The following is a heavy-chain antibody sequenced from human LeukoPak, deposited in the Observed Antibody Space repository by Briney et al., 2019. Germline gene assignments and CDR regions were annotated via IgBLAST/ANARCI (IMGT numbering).Heavy chain of an antibody. D-gene: IGHD6-6*01. CDR1: GYTFTSYY. CDR3: ARVRFSRYSSSDVLNWFDP. V-gene: IGHV1-46*01. CDR2: INPSGGST. J-gene: IGHJ5*02. Sequence: ASVTVSCKASGYTFTSYYMHWVRQAPGQGLEWMGIINPSGGSTSYAQKFQGRVTMTRDTSTSTVYVELSSLRSEDTAVYYCARVRFSRYSSSDVLNWFDPWGQGTLVTVSS.